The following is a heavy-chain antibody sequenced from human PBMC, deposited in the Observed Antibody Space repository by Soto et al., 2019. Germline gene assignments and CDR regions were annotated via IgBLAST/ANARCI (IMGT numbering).Heavy chain of an antibody. CDR1: GFTFSSYS. J-gene: IGHJ6*02. CDR2: ISSSSSYI. V-gene: IGHV3-21*01. CDR3: ARDPPGYYGMDV. Sequence: GGSLRLSCAASGFTFSSYSMNWVRQAPGKGLEWVSSISSSSSYIYYADSVKGRFTISRDNAKNSLYLQMNSLRAEDTAVYYCARDPPGYYGMDVWGQGTTVTVS.